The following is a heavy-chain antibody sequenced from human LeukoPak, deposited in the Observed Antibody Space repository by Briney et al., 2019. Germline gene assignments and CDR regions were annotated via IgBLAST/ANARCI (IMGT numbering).Heavy chain of an antibody. CDR1: GYTFTSYG. V-gene: IGHV1-18*01. D-gene: IGHD3-9*01. Sequence: ASVKVSCKASGYTFTSYGISWVRQAPEQGLEWMGWISAYNGNTNYAQKLQGRVTMTTDTSTSTAYMELRSLRSDDTAVYYCASGHLSTYYDILTGYYNEGRGFDYWGQGTLVTVSS. J-gene: IGHJ4*02. CDR2: ISAYNGNT. CDR3: ASGHLSTYYDILTGYYNEGRGFDY.